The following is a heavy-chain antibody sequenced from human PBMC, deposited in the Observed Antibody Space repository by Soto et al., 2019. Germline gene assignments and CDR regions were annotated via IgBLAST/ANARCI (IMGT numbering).Heavy chain of an antibody. CDR1: GFTFSSYS. CDR2: ISGSGGSA. V-gene: IGHV3-23*01. Sequence: EVQLLESGGGLVQPGGSLRISCAASGFTFSSYSMTWVRQAPGKGLEWVSAISGSGGSAYYADSVKGRFTISRDNSKNTLYLQMNRLIAEDTAVDYCAKNDGSWYHPAGDYWVQGTLVTVSP. J-gene: IGHJ4*02. D-gene: IGHD6-13*01. CDR3: AKNDGSWYHPAGDY.